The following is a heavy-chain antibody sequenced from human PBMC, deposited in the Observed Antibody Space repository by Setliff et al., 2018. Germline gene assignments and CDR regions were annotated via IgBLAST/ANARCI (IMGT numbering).Heavy chain of an antibody. CDR2: IYTSWST. D-gene: IGHD3-22*01. CDR1: GDSISSRTYY. CDR3: ARAPRYFDSTGSYFDG. V-gene: IGHV4-61*09. J-gene: IGHJ4*02. Sequence: SETLSLTCTVSGDSISSRTYYWSWIRQPAGKGLEWIGHIYTSWSTNYNPSLKSRLTISIDKSKNQFSLKMASVTAADTAVYYCARAPRYFDSTGSYFDGWGQGTLVTVSS.